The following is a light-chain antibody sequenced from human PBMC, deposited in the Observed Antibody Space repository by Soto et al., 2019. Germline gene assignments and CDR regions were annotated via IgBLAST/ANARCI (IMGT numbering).Light chain of an antibody. J-gene: IGLJ3*02. Sequence: QLVLTQSPSASASLGASVNLTCTLSSGRSTYAIAWHQQQPEKGPRYLVKVNGDGSHSKGDGTPDRFSGSSSGAERYLTISSLQSEDEADYYCQTWGTGIRVFGGGPKVTVL. CDR2: VNGDGSH. CDR3: QTWGTGIRV. CDR1: SGRSTYA. V-gene: IGLV4-69*01.